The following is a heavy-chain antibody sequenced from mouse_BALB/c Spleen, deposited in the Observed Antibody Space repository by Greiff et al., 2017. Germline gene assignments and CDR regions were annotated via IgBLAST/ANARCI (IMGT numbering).Heavy chain of an antibody. Sequence: EVKVVESGGGLVQPGGSRKLSCAASGFTFSSFGMHWVRQAPEKGLEWVAYISSGSSTIYYADTVKGRFTISRDNPKNTLFLQMTSLRSEDTAMNYCARGGPYFDYWGQGTTLTVSS. V-gene: IGHV5-17*02. CDR2: ISSGSSTI. J-gene: IGHJ2*01. CDR3: ARGGPYFDY. CDR1: GFTFSSFG.